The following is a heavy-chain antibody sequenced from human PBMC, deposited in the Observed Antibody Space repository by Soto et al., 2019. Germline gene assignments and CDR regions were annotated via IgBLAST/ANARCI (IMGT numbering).Heavy chain of an antibody. CDR2: IDPTDSYT. V-gene: IGHV5-10-1*01. CDR3: ARHFSGWYYFDY. Sequence: PGESLKISCQASGYSFTTYWISWVRQMPGKGLECMGRIDPTDSYTDYGPSFEGHVTMSVDRSINTAYLQWSSLKASDTAMYYCARHFSGWYYFDYSGQGTLVTVSS. D-gene: IGHD6-19*01. CDR1: GYSFTTYW. J-gene: IGHJ4*02.